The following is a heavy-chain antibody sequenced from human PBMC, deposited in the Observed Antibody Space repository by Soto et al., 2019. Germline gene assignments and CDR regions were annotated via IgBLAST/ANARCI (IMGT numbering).Heavy chain of an antibody. CDR3: ARVAVAGHYWYFDL. CDR2: ISSSSSIM. Sequence: EVQLVESGGGLVQPGGSLRLSCAASGFTFSSYSMNWVCQAPGKGLEWVSDISSSSSIMYYADSVKGRFTISRDNAKNSLYLQMNSLRAEDTAVYYCARVAVAGHYWYFDLWGRGTLVTVSS. D-gene: IGHD6-19*01. V-gene: IGHV3-48*01. J-gene: IGHJ2*01. CDR1: GFTFSSYS.